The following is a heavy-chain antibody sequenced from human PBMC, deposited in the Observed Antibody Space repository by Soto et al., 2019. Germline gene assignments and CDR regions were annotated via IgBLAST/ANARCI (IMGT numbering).Heavy chain of an antibody. CDR2: IIPILDVA. CDR1: GGKFTSNT. V-gene: IGHV1-69*04. D-gene: IGHD1-20*01. J-gene: IGHJ4*02. Sequence: QVQLVQSGAEVKKPGSSVKVSCKASGGKFTSNTFSWVRQAPGQGLEWMGRIIPILDVAHYAQKFQGRVTITADKSTNTTYMELISLTSGDTAIYYCARERITPLFYWGQGTLVIVSS. CDR3: ARERITPLFY.